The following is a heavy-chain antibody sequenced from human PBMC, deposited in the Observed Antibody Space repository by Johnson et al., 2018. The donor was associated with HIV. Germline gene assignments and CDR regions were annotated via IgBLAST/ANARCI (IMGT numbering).Heavy chain of an antibody. D-gene: IGHD2-21*01. CDR2: ISSSDSTI. CDR1: GFTFSDYY. J-gene: IGHJ3*02. CDR3: ERSKDCGGDSCPDGFDI. V-gene: IGHV3-11*04. Sequence: QVQLVESGGGLVKPGGSLRLSCVASGFTFSDYYMSWIRQAPGKGLEWISYISSSDSTIYSADSVQGRFTISRDNAKKSLYLQMNSLRAEETDMYYCERSKDCGGDSCPDGFDIWGQGTMVIVSS.